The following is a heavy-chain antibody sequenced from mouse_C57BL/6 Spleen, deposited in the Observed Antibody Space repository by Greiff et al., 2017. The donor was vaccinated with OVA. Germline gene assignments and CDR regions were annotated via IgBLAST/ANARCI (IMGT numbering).Heavy chain of an antibody. J-gene: IGHJ3*01. Sequence: VKLVESGPELVKPGASVKISCKASGYAFSSSWMNWVKQRPGKGLEWIGRIYPGDGDTNYNGTFKGKATLTADKSSSTAYMQLSSLTAEDSAVYFCARGSSYRWFAYWGQGTLVTVSA. CDR3: ARGSSYRWFAY. D-gene: IGHD1-1*01. CDR1: GYAFSSSW. CDR2: IYPGDGDT. V-gene: IGHV1-82*01.